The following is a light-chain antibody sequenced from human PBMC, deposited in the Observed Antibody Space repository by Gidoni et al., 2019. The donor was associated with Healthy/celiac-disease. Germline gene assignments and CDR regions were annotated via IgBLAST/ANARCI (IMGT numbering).Light chain of an antibody. CDR2: AAS. V-gene: IGKV1-8*01. Sequence: AIRMTQSPSSFSASTGDRVTITCRASQGISSYLAWYQQKPGKAPKLLIYAASTLQSGVPSRSSGSGSGTDFTLTISCLQSEDFATYYCQQYYSYPCSFGQGTKLEIK. CDR1: QGISSY. J-gene: IGKJ2*04. CDR3: QQYYSYPCS.